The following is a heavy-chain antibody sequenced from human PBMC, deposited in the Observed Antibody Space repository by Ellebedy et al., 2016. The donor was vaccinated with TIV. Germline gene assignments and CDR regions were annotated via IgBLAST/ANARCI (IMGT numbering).Heavy chain of an antibody. CDR3: ARGLYSYGFAEYLQH. V-gene: IGHV3-23*01. J-gene: IGHJ1*01. Sequence: GESLKISCAASGFTFSSYAMIWVRPAPGKGLEWVSTVSSSGYNTFYADSVEGRFTISRDNSKNTLYLQMNSLRAEDTAVYFCARGLYSYGFAEYLQHWGQGTLVTVSS. CDR1: GFTFSSYA. CDR2: VSSSGYNT. D-gene: IGHD5-18*01.